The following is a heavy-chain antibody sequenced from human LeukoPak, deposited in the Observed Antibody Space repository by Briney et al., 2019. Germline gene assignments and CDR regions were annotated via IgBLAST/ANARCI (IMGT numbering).Heavy chain of an antibody. CDR1: GFTFSSYA. Sequence: GGSLRLSCAASGFTFSSYAMSWVRQAPGKGLEWVSAISGSGDSTYYADSVKGRFTISRDNSKNTLYLQMNSLRAEDTAVYYCAKCRGGSCNYFDYWGQGTLVTVSS. V-gene: IGHV3-23*01. CDR2: ISGSGDST. D-gene: IGHD2-15*01. CDR3: AKCRGGSCNYFDY. J-gene: IGHJ4*02.